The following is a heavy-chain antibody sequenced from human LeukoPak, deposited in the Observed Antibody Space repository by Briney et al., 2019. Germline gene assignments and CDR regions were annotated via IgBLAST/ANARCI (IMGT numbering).Heavy chain of an antibody. D-gene: IGHD3-3*01. CDR2: ISWNSGSI. Sequence: GGSLRLSCAASGFTFDDYAMHWVRQAPGKGLEWVSGISWNSGSIGYADSVKGRFTISRDNSKNTLYLQMNSLRAEDTAVYYCAKDPPARTTMRGYYYMDVWGKGTTVTVSS. V-gene: IGHV3-9*01. CDR1: GFTFDDYA. CDR3: AKDPPARTTMRGYYYMDV. J-gene: IGHJ6*03.